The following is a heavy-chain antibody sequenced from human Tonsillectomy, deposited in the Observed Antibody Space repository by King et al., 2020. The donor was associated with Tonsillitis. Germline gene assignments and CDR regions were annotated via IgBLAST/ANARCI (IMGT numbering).Heavy chain of an antibody. J-gene: IGHJ5*02. CDR2: INHSGST. V-gene: IGHV4-34*01. CDR1: GGSFSGYY. CDR3: APGGYYYGSGSYYL. Sequence: VQLQQWGAGLLKPSETLSLTCAVYGGSFSGYYWSWIRQPPGKGLEWIGEINHSGSTNYNPSLKSRVTISVDTSKNQFSLKLSSVTAAGTAVYYCAPGGYYYGSGSYYLWGQGTLVTVSS. D-gene: IGHD3-10*01.